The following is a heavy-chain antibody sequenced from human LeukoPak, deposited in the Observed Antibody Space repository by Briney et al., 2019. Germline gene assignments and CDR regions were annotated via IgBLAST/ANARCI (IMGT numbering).Heavy chain of an antibody. J-gene: IGHJ5*02. D-gene: IGHD3-10*01. Sequence: SETLSPTCTVSGGSISRSYWSWMRQPAGKGPEWIGRIYGSGTITYNPSLESRVTMSVDTSKNQFSLKLRSVTAADTAVYYCARDSGTTGEVKFDPWGQGILVTVSS. CDR2: IYGSGTI. V-gene: IGHV4-4*07. CDR3: ARDSGTTGEVKFDP. CDR1: GGSISRSY.